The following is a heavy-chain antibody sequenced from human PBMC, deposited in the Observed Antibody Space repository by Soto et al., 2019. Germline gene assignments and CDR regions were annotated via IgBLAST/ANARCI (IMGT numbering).Heavy chain of an antibody. CDR1: GFTFSSYG. D-gene: IGHD6-19*01. J-gene: IGHJ3*02. CDR3: AKDLVRYSSGWSDAFDI. Sequence: GGSLRLSCAASGFTFSSYGMHWVRQAPGKGLEWVAVIWYDGSNKYYADSVKGRFTISRDNSKNTLYLQMNSLRAEDTAVYYCAKDLVRYSSGWSDAFDIWGQGTMVTVSS. V-gene: IGHV3-33*06. CDR2: IWYDGSNK.